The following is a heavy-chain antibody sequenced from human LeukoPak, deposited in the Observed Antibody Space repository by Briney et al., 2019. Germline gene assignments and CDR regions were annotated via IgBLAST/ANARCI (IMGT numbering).Heavy chain of an antibody. CDR2: ISYDGSNK. CDR1: GFTFSSYA. CDR3: ARGLVRGAVAGKLDY. D-gene: IGHD6-19*01. V-gene: IGHV3-30-3*01. Sequence: PGGSLRLSCAASGFTFSSYAMHWVRQAPGKGLEWVAVISYDGSNKYYADSVKGRFTISRDNSKNTLYLQMNSLRAEDTAVYYCARGLVRGAVAGKLDYWGQGTLVTVSS. J-gene: IGHJ4*02.